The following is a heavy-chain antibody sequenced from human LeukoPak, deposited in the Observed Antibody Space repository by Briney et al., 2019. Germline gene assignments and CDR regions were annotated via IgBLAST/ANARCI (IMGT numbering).Heavy chain of an antibody. V-gene: IGHV3-30*04. J-gene: IGHJ4*02. CDR2: ISYDGSNK. Sequence: GRSPRLSCAASGFTFSSYAMHWVRQAPGKGLEWVAVISYDGSNKYYADSVKGRFTISRDNSKNALYLQMNSLRAEDTAVYYCARCPIVGVYSGVDHWGQGTLVTVSS. CDR1: GFTFSSYA. CDR3: ARCPIVGVYSGVDH. D-gene: IGHD1-26*01.